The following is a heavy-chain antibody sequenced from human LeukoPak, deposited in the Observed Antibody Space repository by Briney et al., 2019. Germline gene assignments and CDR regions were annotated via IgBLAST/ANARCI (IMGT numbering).Heavy chain of an antibody. Sequence: PGGSLRLSCAASGFTFSGSTMHWVRQASGKGLEWVGRIRSKANNYATAYATSVKGRFTLSRDDSKNTAYLQMNSLKTEDTAGYYCIRGAASGSYYGFDVWGQGATVTVSS. CDR1: GFTFSGST. J-gene: IGHJ6*02. CDR3: IRGAASGSYYGFDV. D-gene: IGHD1-26*01. V-gene: IGHV3-73*01. CDR2: IRSKANNYAT.